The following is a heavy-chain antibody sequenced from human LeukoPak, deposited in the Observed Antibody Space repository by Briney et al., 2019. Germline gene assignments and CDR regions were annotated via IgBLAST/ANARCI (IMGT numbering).Heavy chain of an antibody. J-gene: IGHJ6*03. CDR2: IYFSGST. CDR1: GFTFSSYS. CDR3: ARQRADYYYYYMDV. V-gene: IGHV4-39*01. Sequence: GSLRLSCAASGFTFSSYSMNLIRQPAGKGLEWIGSIYFSGSTFYKSSLESRLNMSVDMSKNQFSLKVRSVTAADTAVYYCARQRADYYYYYMDVWGKGTTVTVSS.